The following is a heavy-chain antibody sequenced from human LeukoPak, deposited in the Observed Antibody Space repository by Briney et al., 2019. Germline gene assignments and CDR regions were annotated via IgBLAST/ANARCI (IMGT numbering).Heavy chain of an antibody. D-gene: IGHD4-17*01. CDR2: IKKDGSRK. J-gene: IGHJ3*02. CDR3: ARDPTVSNFHDAFDI. V-gene: IGHV3-7*05. Sequence: GESLKISCVASGFTFSSYWMSWVRQAPGKGLEWVATIKKDGSRKEYVDSMKGRLTISRDNAKNSLYLQMNSLRAEDTAMYYCARDPTVSNFHDAFDIWGQGTMVTVSS. CDR1: GFTFSSYW.